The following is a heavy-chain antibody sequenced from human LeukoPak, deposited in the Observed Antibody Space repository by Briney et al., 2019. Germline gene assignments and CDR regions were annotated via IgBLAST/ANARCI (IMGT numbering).Heavy chain of an antibody. CDR1: GFTFSSYN. D-gene: IGHD4-23*01. Sequence: GGSLRLSCAASGFTFSSYNMNWVRQAPGKGLEWVSSISSSSSYIYYADSVKGRFTISRDNAKNSLYLQMNSLRAEDTAVYYCARARVAGGNSIDYWGQGTLVTVSS. CDR2: ISSSSSYI. V-gene: IGHV3-21*01. CDR3: ARARVAGGNSIDY. J-gene: IGHJ4*02.